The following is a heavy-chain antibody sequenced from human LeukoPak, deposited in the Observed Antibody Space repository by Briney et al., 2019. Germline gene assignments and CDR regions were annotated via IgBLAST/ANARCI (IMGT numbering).Heavy chain of an antibody. J-gene: IGHJ4*02. Sequence: SETLSHTCAVYGGSFSGYYWSWIRQPPGKGLEWIGEINHSGSTNYNPSLKSRVTISVDTSKNQFSLKLSSVTAADTAVYYCARRPYYYDSSGPEGAFDYWGQGTLVTVSS. D-gene: IGHD3-22*01. V-gene: IGHV4-34*01. CDR1: GGSFSGYY. CDR2: INHSGST. CDR3: ARRPYYYDSSGPEGAFDY.